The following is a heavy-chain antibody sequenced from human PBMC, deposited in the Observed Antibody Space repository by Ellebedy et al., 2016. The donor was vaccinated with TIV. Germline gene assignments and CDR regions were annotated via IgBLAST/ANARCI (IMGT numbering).Heavy chain of an antibody. D-gene: IGHD1/OR15-1a*01. CDR2: ISYDGNNK. CDR1: GFTFSNFG. Sequence: PGGSLRLSCAASGFTFSNFGIHRVRQAPGKGLEWVTVISYDGNNKYYADSVKGRFTISRDNSKNTVYLQMNSLRAEDAAVYYCARDRAITGKTSWCFDYWGQGTLVTVSS. J-gene: IGHJ4*02. CDR3: ARDRAITGKTSWCFDY. V-gene: IGHV3-30*03.